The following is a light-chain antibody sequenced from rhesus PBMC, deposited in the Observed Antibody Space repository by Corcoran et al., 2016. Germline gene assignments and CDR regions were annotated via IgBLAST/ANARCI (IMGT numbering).Light chain of an antibody. J-gene: IGKJ4*01. V-gene: IGKV1-43*02. Sequence: DIQMTQSPSSLSAPVGDRVTITCRASQGISTYLNWYQQKPGKAPKRLIYAASSLQSGVPARFSGSGSGTDFTLTISSLQPEDFATYYCLQYTYDPLTFGGGTKVEIK. CDR3: LQYTYDPLT. CDR1: QGISTY. CDR2: AAS.